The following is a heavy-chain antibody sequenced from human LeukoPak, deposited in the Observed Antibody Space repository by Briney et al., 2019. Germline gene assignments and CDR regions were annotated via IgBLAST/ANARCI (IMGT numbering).Heavy chain of an antibody. CDR1: GFSLSNARMG. D-gene: IGHD2-2*01. V-gene: IGHV2-26*01. J-gene: IGHJ6*04. CDR2: IFSNDEK. CDR3: ARIRRDIVVAPAATGWYYYGMDV. Sequence: ESGPVLVKPTETLTLTCTVSGFSLSNARMGVSWIRQPPGKALEWLAHIFSNDEKSYSTSLKSRLTISKDTSKSQVVLTMTNMDPVDTATYYCARIRRDIVVAPAATGWYYYGMDVWGKGTTVTVSS.